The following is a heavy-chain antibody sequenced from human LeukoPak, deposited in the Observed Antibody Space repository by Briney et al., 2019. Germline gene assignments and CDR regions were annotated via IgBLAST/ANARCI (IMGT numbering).Heavy chain of an antibody. CDR2: IYHSGSA. Sequence: SETLSLTCTVSGYSISSGYYWGWIRQPPGKGLEWIGSIYHSGSAYYNPSLRSRVILSVDTSKNQFSLKLISVTAADTAVYYCARGQGATVPQVGKNWFDPWGQGTRVIVSS. CDR1: GYSISSGYY. J-gene: IGHJ5*02. V-gene: IGHV4-38-2*02. CDR3: ARGQGATVPQVGKNWFDP. D-gene: IGHD1-26*01.